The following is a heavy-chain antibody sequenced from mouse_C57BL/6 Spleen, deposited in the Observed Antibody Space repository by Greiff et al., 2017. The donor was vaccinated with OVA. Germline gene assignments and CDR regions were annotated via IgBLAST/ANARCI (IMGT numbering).Heavy chain of an antibody. CDR1: GFSFNTYA. CDR3: VRAYGSYCDY. J-gene: IGHJ2*01. V-gene: IGHV10-1*01. CDR2: IRSKSNNYAT. D-gene: IGHD1-1*01. Sequence: EVKLVESGGGLVQPKGSLKLSCAASGFSFNTYAMNWVRQAPGKGLEWVARIRSKSNNYATYYADSVKDRFTISRDDSESMLYLQMNNLKTEDTAMYYCVRAYGSYCDYWGQGTTLTVSS.